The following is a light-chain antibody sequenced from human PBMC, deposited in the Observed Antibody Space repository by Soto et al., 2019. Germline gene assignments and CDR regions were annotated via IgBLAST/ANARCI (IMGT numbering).Light chain of an antibody. Sequence: EIVLTQSPGTLSLSPGERATLSCRASQSVSSNYLGWYQQKPGQAPRLLIYAASSRATGIPDRFSGSGSGTDFTLTISSLQSEDFAVYYCQQYNDWPTFGQGTKVDIK. V-gene: IGKV3-20*01. CDR2: AAS. J-gene: IGKJ1*01. CDR3: QQYNDWPT. CDR1: QSVSSNY.